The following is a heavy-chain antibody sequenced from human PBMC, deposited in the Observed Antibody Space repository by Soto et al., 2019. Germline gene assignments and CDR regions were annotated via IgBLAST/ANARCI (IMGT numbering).Heavy chain of an antibody. D-gene: IGHD1-26*01. Sequence: EVQLVESGGGLVQPGGSLKLSCAASGFTFSGSAMHWVRQASGKGLEWVGRIRSKANSYATVYAASVTGRFTISRDDSKNTAYLQMTSLKTEDTAVYYCARLWSEREPNLFHCGQGTLVTVSS. CDR2: IRSKANSYAT. CDR1: GFTFSGSA. J-gene: IGHJ4*02. CDR3: ARLWSEREPNLFH. V-gene: IGHV3-73*02.